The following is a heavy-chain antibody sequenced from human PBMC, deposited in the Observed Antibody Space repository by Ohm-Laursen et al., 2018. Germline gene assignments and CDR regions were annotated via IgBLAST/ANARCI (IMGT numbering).Heavy chain of an antibody. CDR1: GFTFDNYA. CDR3: ATDLRGRYYYDTSGSQYFQH. J-gene: IGHJ1*01. CDR2: ISWNSGSI. Sequence: SLRLSCAAPGFTFDNYAMHWVRQAPGKGLEWVSGISWNSGSIGYADSVKGRFTISRDNAKNSLYLQMNSLRAEDTAVYYCATDLRGRYYYDTSGSQYFQHWGQGTLVTVSS. D-gene: IGHD3-22*01. V-gene: IGHV3-9*01.